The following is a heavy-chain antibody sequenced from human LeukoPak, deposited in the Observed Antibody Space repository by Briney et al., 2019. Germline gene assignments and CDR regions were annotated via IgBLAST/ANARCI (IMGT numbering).Heavy chain of an antibody. CDR2: ISGSGGST. CDR3: AKDILRWAFDY. J-gene: IGHJ4*02. D-gene: IGHD4-23*01. Sequence: GGSLRLSCAVSGITLSNYGMSWVRQAPGKGLEWVAGISGSGGSTNYADSVKGRFTISRDNSKGILYLQMNSLRAEDTAVYYCAKDILRWAFDYWGQGILVTVSS. CDR1: GITLSNYG. V-gene: IGHV3-23*01.